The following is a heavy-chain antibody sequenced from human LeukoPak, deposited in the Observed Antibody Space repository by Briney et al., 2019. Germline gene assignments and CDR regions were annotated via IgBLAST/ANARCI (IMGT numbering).Heavy chain of an antibody. CDR1: GGSISSGGYY. Sequence: SKTLSLTCTVSGGSISSGGYYWSWIRQPPGKGLEWIGYIYHSGSTYYNPSLKSRVTISVDRSKNQFSLKLSSVTAADTAVYYCASSLLDYDFWSGHPFDYWGQGTLVTVSS. CDR3: ASSLLDYDFWSGHPFDY. J-gene: IGHJ4*02. D-gene: IGHD3-3*01. CDR2: IYHSGST. V-gene: IGHV4-30-2*01.